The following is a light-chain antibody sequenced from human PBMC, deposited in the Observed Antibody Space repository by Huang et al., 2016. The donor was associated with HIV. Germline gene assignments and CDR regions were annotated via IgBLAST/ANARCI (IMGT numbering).Light chain of an antibody. CDR1: QSVLYSSKNNNY. CDR3: QQYFSTRLLT. Sequence: DIVMTQSPDSLAVSLGERATINCKSSQSVLYSSKNNNYLAWYQQKPGQTPKLLIYWASTRESGVPDRFSGSGSGTNFTLTISSLQAEDVAVYYCQQYFSTRLLTFGGGTKVEIK. J-gene: IGKJ4*01. V-gene: IGKV4-1*01. CDR2: WAS.